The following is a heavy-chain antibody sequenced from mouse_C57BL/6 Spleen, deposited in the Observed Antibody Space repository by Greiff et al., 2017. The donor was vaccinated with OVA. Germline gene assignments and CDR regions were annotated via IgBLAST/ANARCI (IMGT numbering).Heavy chain of an antibody. CDR2: IYPRSGNT. Sequence: LVESGAELARPGASVKLSCKASGYTFTSYGISWVKQRTGQGLEWIGEIYPRSGNTYYNEKFKGKATLTADKSSSTAYMELRSLTSEDSAVYFCASQAPSTGFAYWGQGTLVTVSA. CDR1: GYTFTSYG. CDR3: ASQAPSTGFAY. D-gene: IGHD1-1*01. V-gene: IGHV1-81*01. J-gene: IGHJ3*01.